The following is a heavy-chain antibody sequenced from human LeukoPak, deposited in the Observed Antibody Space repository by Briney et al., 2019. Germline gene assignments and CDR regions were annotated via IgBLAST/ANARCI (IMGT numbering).Heavy chain of an antibody. V-gene: IGHV3-21*01. D-gene: IGHD6-19*01. Sequence: GGSLRLSCAASGFTSNSFNMNWVRQAQGKGREWVSSISSSSSYIYYADSVKGRFTISRDNAKNSLYLQMNSPRAEDTAVYYCARDPGTIEVAATADYWGQGTLVTVSS. J-gene: IGHJ4*02. CDR2: ISSSSSYI. CDR3: ARDPGTIEVAATADY. CDR1: GFTSNSFN.